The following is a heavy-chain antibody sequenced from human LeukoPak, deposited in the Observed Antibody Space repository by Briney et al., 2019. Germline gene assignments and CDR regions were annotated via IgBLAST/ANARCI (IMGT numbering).Heavy chain of an antibody. D-gene: IGHD5-18*01. CDR2: IKEDGSEK. CDR1: GFTFSNYV. CDR3: ARVVRLSRRGYSYGYGGFNWFDP. V-gene: IGHV3-7*05. J-gene: IGHJ5*02. Sequence: GGSLRLSCAGSGFTFSNYVMRWLRQAPGIGLEWVATIKEDGSEKYYVDSVKGRFTISRDNAKNSLYLQMNSLRAEDTAIYFCARVVRLSRRGYSYGYGGFNWFDPWGQGTLVTVSS.